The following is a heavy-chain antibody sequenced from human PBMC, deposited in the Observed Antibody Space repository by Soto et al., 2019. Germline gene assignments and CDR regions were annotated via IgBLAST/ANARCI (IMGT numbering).Heavy chain of an antibody. CDR1: GYTFTSYD. J-gene: IGHJ4*02. V-gene: IGHV1-8*01. CDR3: ARAVYDFWSGYYHFDY. Sequence: ASVKVSCKASGYTFTSYDINWVRQATGQGLEWKGWMNPNSGNTGYAQKFQGRVTMTRNTSISTAYMELSSLRSEDTAVYYCARAVYDFWSGYYHFDYWGQGTLVTVSS. CDR2: MNPNSGNT. D-gene: IGHD3-3*01.